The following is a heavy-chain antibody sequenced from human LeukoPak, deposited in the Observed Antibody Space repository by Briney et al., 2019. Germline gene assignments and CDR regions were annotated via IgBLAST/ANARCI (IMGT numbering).Heavy chain of an antibody. J-gene: IGHJ4*02. V-gene: IGHV3-53*01. CDR3: ARGSHPYCSGGSCYSD. Sequence: GGSLRLSCAASGFSVSSNYMSWVRQAPGKGLGGVSVIYSDSSTYYADSVKGRFTISRDNSKSTVYLQMNSLRAEDTAVYYCARGSHPYCSGGSCYSDWGQGTLVTVSS. D-gene: IGHD2-15*01. CDR1: GFSVSSNY. CDR2: IYSDSST.